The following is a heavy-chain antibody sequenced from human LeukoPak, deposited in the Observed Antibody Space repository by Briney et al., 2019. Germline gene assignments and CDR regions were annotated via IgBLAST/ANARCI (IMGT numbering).Heavy chain of an antibody. CDR2: ISGSGGGT. CDR1: GFTFSSYA. CDR3: ARGPSVVVVAATEIFNWFDP. V-gene: IGHV3-23*01. Sequence: GGSLRLSCAASGFTFSSYAVSWVRQAPGKGLEWVSAISGSGGGTYYADSVKGRFTISRDNAKNSLYLQMNSLRAEDTAVYYCARGPSVVVVAATEIFNWFDPWGQGTLVTVSS. D-gene: IGHD2-15*01. J-gene: IGHJ5*02.